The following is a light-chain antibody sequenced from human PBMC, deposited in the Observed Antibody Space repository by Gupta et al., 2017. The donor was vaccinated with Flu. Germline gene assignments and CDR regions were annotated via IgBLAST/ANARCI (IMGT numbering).Light chain of an antibody. CDR3: QQRDNWPIT. CDR2: DAS. J-gene: IGKJ5*01. Sequence: EVVLTQSPVTLSLSPGERATLSCRASQTVTTYLAWYQQKIGQAPRLLIYDASIRATGTPARFSGSGSATDFTLTISRLEPEDFAVYYCQQRDNWPITFGQGTPMEIK. CDR1: QTVTTY. V-gene: IGKV3-11*01.